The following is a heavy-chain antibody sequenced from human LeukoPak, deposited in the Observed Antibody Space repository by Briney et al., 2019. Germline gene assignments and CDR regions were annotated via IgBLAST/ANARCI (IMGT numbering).Heavy chain of an antibody. Sequence: PGGSLRLSCAASGFAFGSHWMSWVRQAPGKGLEWVSYISSSGSTIYYADSVKGRFTISRDNAKNSLYLQMNSLRAEDTAVYYCASAVAGTSFDYWGQGTLVTVSS. CDR1: GFAFGSHW. D-gene: IGHD6-19*01. J-gene: IGHJ4*02. CDR2: ISSSGSTI. V-gene: IGHV3-48*04. CDR3: ASAVAGTSFDY.